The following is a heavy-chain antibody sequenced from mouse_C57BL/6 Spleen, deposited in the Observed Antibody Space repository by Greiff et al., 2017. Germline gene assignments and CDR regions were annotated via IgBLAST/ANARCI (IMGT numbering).Heavy chain of an antibody. Sequence: VQLVESGAELARPGASVKMSCKASGYTFTSYTMHWVKQRPGQGLEWIGYINPSSGYTKYNQKFKDKATLTADKSSSTAYMQLSSLTSEDSAVYYCANYYDRVYWGQGTLVTVSA. CDR1: GYTFTSYT. V-gene: IGHV1-4*01. CDR2: INPSSGYT. J-gene: IGHJ3*01. CDR3: ANYYDRVY. D-gene: IGHD2-4*01.